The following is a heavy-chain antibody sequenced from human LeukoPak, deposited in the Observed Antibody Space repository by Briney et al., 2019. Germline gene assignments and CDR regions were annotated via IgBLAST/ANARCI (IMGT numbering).Heavy chain of an antibody. CDR2: IYSNGGT. CDR1: GGSIRSSRYY. J-gene: IGHJ3*01. CDR3: GNFDF. Sequence: SETLSLTCTVSGGSIRSSRYYWGWIRQPPGKGLEWIGSIYSNGGTYYNPSLRSRVTMSVDTSKSQFSLKLTSVSAAETAVYYCGNFDFWGQGTMVIVSS. V-gene: IGHV4-39*01.